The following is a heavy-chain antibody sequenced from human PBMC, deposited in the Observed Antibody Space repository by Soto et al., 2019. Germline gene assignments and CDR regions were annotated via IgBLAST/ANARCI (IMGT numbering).Heavy chain of an antibody. D-gene: IGHD2-21*01. CDR3: ARGLHSLFDY. J-gene: IGHJ4*02. V-gene: IGHV3-33*01. Sequence: PGGSLRLSCAASGFTFSSYGMHWVRQAPGKGLEWVAVIWYDGNIKYYADSVKGRFTISRDNSKNTLYVQMTSLRAEDTAIYYCARGLHSLFDYWGQGTLVTVSS. CDR2: IWYDGNIK. CDR1: GFTFSSYG.